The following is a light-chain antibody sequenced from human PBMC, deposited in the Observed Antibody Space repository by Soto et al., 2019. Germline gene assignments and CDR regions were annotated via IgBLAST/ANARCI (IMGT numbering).Light chain of an antibody. J-gene: IGKJ5*01. CDR1: QSVSSSD. Sequence: EIVLTQSPGTLSLSPGERAPLSCRASQSVSSSDLARDQQKPGQAPRLLIYDASIRATGIPDRFSGSGSGTDFTLTISRLEREDFAVYYCQQYGSSPITFGQGPRLEIK. CDR2: DAS. CDR3: QQYGSSPIT. V-gene: IGKV3-20*01.